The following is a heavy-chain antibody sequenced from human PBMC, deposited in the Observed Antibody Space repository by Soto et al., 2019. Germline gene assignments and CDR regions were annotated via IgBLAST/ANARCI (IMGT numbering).Heavy chain of an antibody. CDR1: GFTFSSYS. Sequence: AGGSLRLSCAASGFTFSSYSMNWVRQAPGKGLEWVSSISSSSSYIYYADSVKGRFTISRDNAKNSLYLQMNSLRAEDTAVYYCARWIAAAAESIYYGMDVWGQGTTVTVSS. CDR3: ARWIAAAAESIYYGMDV. J-gene: IGHJ6*02. CDR2: ISSSSSYI. V-gene: IGHV3-21*01. D-gene: IGHD6-13*01.